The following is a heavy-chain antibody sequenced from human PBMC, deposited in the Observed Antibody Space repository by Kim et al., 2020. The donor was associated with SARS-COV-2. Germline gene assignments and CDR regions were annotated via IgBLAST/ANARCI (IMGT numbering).Heavy chain of an antibody. CDR2: IYYSGST. V-gene: IGHV4-31*03. CDR1: GGSISSGGYY. D-gene: IGHD2-15*01. Sequence: SETLSLTCTVSGGSISSGGYYWSWIRQHPGKGLEWIGYIYYSGSTYYNPSLKSRVTISVDTSKNQFSLKLSSVTAADTAVYYCARDLPANQYVQTGWYFDLWGRGTLVTVSS. CDR3: ARDLPANQYVQTGWYFDL. J-gene: IGHJ2*01.